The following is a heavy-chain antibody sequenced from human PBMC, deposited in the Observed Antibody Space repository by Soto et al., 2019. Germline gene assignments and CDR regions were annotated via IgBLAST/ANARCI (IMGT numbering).Heavy chain of an antibody. CDR2: IKQDGSEK. J-gene: IGHJ5*01. CDR1: GFTFSDYG. Sequence: GGSLGLCCAASGFTFSDYGMTWVRQAPGKGLEWVSNIKQDGSEKYYVDSLKGRFIISRDNAKNSLFLQMSSLRADDTAVYYCARDPRGHYSFDSWGQGTLVTVSS. V-gene: IGHV3-7*03. CDR3: ARDPRGHYSFDS. D-gene: IGHD2-21*01.